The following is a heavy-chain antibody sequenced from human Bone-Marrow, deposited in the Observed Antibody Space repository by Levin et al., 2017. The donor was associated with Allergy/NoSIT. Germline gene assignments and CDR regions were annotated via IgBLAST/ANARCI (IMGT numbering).Heavy chain of an antibody. D-gene: IGHD2-2*01. CDR1: GGSISNNF. CDR2: IYPSGNT. J-gene: IGHJ5*02. V-gene: IGHV4-4*07. Sequence: SETLSLTCNVSGGSISNNFWNWIRQPAGKGLEWIGRIYPSGNTNYNPSLKSRVSISVDTSKNQFSLKVSSVTAADTAVYYCARERRYQLRNWFDPWGQGTLVTVSS. CDR3: ARERRYQLRNWFDP.